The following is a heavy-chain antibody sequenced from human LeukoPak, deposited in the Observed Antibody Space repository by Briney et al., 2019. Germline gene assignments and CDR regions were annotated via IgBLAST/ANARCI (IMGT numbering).Heavy chain of an antibody. J-gene: IGHJ3*02. Sequence: NPSETLSLTCTVSGGSISSYYWSWIRQPPGKGLEWIGYIYYSGSTNYNPSLKSRVTISVDTSKNQFSLKLSSVTAADTAVYYCAKYSGARGAFDIWGQGTMVTVSS. CDR3: AKYSGARGAFDI. V-gene: IGHV4-59*01. D-gene: IGHD1-26*01. CDR1: GGSISSYY. CDR2: IYYSGST.